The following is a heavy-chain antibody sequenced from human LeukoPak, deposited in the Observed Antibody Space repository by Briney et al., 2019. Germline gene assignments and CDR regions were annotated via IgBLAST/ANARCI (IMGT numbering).Heavy chain of an antibody. CDR3: ARDHELYCSGGSCSRMDV. CDR1: GFTFSSYN. V-gene: IGHV3-21*01. Sequence: PGGSLRPSCAASGFTFSSYNMNWVRQAPGKGLEWVSSISSSSSYIYYADSVKGRFTISRDNAKKSLYLQMSSLRAEDTAVYYCARDHELYCSGGSCSRMDVWGKGTTVTISS. CDR2: ISSSSSYI. D-gene: IGHD2-15*01. J-gene: IGHJ6*03.